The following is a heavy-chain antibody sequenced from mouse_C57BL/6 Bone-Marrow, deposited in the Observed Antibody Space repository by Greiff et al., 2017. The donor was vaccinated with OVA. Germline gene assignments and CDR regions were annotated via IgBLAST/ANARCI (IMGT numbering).Heavy chain of an antibody. V-gene: IGHV3-1*01. J-gene: IGHJ4*01. CDR1: GYSITSGYD. CDR3: ASSQWLPGGYAMDY. CDR2: ISYSGST. Sequence: EVKLQESGPGMVKPSQSLSLTCTVTGYSITSGYDWHWIRHFPGNKLEWMGYISYSGSTNYNPSLKSRISITHDTSKNHFFLKLNSVTTEDTATYYCASSQWLPGGYAMDYWGQGTSVTVSS. D-gene: IGHD2-2*01.